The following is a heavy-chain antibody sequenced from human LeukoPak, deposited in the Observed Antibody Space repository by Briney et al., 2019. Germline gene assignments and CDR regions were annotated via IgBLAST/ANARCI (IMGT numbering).Heavy chain of an antibody. Sequence: SETLSLTCTVSGGSISSYYWSWIRQPAGKGLEWIGRIYTSGSTNYNPSLKSRVTMSVDTSENQFSLKLSSVTAADTAVYYCARAPEEGNWNYISWFDPWGQGTLVTVSS. CDR2: IYTSGST. J-gene: IGHJ5*02. V-gene: IGHV4-4*07. D-gene: IGHD1-7*01. CDR3: ARAPEEGNWNYISWFDP. CDR1: GGSISSYY.